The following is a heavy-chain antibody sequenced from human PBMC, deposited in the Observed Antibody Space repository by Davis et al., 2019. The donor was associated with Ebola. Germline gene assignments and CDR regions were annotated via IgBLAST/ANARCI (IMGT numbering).Heavy chain of an antibody. Sequence: PGGSLRLSCKASGYAFTSLYIGWVRQKTGQGLEWMGIIYPGDSDTRYSPSFQGQVTFSVDKSLNTAYLQWSSLKASDTAIYYCARPYYYTSGSYVGYWGQGTLVTVSS. D-gene: IGHD3-10*01. CDR1: GYAFTSLY. J-gene: IGHJ4*02. V-gene: IGHV5-51*01. CDR3: ARPYYYTSGSYVGY. CDR2: IYPGDSDT.